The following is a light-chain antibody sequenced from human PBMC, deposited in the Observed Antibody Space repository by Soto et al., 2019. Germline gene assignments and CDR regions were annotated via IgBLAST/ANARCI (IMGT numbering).Light chain of an antibody. V-gene: IGLV2-14*01. CDR1: MRDVGAYNL. CDR2: EVR. J-gene: IGLJ3*02. Sequence: QSVLTQPASVSGSAGQSITISCSGTMRDVGAYNLVSWYQQHPGTAPKLIIYEVRNRPSGISSRFSGSRSGNTASLTISGLQPEAEGDNYCSAYTARSTLVFGGGSKVTVL. CDR3: SAYTARSTLV.